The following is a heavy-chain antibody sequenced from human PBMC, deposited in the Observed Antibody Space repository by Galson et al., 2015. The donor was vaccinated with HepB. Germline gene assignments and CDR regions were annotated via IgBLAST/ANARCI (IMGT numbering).Heavy chain of an antibody. Sequence: SLRLSCAASGFTFSSYSMNWVRQAPGKGLEWVSSISSSSSYIYYADSVKGRFTISRDNAKNSLYLQMNSLRAEDTAVYYCARGGVVAAPRGNYYYYYGMDVWGQGTTVTVSS. CDR2: ISSSSSYI. CDR3: ARGGVVAAPRGNYYYYYGMDV. V-gene: IGHV3-21*01. CDR1: GFTFSSYS. J-gene: IGHJ6*02. D-gene: IGHD2-15*01.